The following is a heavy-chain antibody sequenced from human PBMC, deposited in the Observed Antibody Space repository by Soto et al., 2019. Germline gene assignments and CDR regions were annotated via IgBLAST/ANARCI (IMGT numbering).Heavy chain of an antibody. J-gene: IGHJ4*02. CDR2: INHSGST. V-gene: IGHV4-34*01. CDR3: ARGLFSEDYYSGGWYYFDS. Sequence: QVQLQQWGAGLLKPSETLSLTCAVYGGSFSGYSWTWIRQSPRKGLEWIGQINHSGSTNYNPSLKSRVTISLVTSKNQFSLELGSVTAADTAVYYCARGLFSEDYYSGGWYYFDSWGPGTLVTVSS. CDR1: GGSFSGYS. D-gene: IGHD3-10*01.